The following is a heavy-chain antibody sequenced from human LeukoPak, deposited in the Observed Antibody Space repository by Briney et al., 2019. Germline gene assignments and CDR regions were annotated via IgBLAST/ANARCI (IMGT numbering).Heavy chain of an antibody. CDR3: AKDSNWNDERRPSAFDY. Sequence: GGSLRLSCAASGFAFSDYWMTWVRQAPGKGLEWVAHINQDGSKEHYMDSVKGRFTISRDNSKDTLYLQMNSLRAEDTAVYYCAKDSNWNDERRPSAFDYWGQGTLVTVSS. CDR1: GFAFSDYW. V-gene: IGHV3-7*03. CDR2: INQDGSKE. D-gene: IGHD1-1*01. J-gene: IGHJ4*02.